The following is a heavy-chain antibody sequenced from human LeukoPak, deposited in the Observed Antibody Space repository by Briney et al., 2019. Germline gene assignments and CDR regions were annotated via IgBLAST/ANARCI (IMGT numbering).Heavy chain of an antibody. CDR1: GFTFSSYS. CDR3: ARATHDYGDYVDYYYYYGMDV. V-gene: IGHV3-21*01. Sequence: GGSLRLSCAASGFTFSSYSMNWVPQAPGKALEWVSSISSSSSYIYYADSVKGRFTISRDNAKNSLYLQMNSLRAEDTAVYYCARATHDYGDYVDYYYYYGMDVWDKGTTVTVSS. CDR2: ISSSSSYI. D-gene: IGHD4-17*01. J-gene: IGHJ6*04.